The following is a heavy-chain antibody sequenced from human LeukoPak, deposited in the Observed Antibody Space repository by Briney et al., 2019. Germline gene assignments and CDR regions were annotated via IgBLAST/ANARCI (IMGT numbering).Heavy chain of an antibody. CDR2: MNPDSSNT. CDR3: ARALWELPALDI. V-gene: IGHV1-8*01. D-gene: IGHD1-26*01. J-gene: IGHJ3*02. CDR1: GYTFTSYD. Sequence: ASVKVSCKASGYTFTSYDINWVRQATGQGLEWMGWMNPDSSNTGYAQKLQGRVTMTTDTSTSTAYMELRSLRSDDTAVYYCARALWELPALDIWGQGTMVTVSS.